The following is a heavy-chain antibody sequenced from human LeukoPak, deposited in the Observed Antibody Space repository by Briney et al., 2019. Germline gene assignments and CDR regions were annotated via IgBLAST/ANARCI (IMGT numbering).Heavy chain of an antibody. CDR3: ARSYGSGSSPLDY. D-gene: IGHD3-10*01. Sequence: GGSLRLSCAASGFTFDDYAMHWVRQAPGKGLEWVSGISWNSGSIGYADSVKGRFTISRDNAKNSLFLQMNSLRAEDTAVYYCARSYGSGSSPLDYWGQGTLVTVSS. V-gene: IGHV3-9*01. CDR2: ISWNSGSI. J-gene: IGHJ4*02. CDR1: GFTFDDYA.